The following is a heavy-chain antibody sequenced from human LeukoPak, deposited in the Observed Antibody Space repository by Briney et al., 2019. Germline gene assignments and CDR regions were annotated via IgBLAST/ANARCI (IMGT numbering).Heavy chain of an antibody. Sequence: GASVKVSCKASVYTFTSYYMHWVRQAPGQGLEWMGIINPSGGSTSYAQKFQGRVTMTRDTSTSTVYMELSSLRSEDTAVYYRARDLISGWSIDYWGQGTLVTVSS. CDR2: INPSGGST. CDR3: ARDLISGWSIDY. D-gene: IGHD6-19*01. V-gene: IGHV1-46*01. CDR1: VYTFTSYY. J-gene: IGHJ4*02.